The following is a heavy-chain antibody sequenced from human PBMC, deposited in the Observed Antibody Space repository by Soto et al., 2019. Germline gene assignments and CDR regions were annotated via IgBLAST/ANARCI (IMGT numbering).Heavy chain of an antibody. D-gene: IGHD3-10*01. V-gene: IGHV1-18*01. CDR3: ARDPGADPMEF. J-gene: IGHJ4*02. CDR1: GYTFTNYG. CDR2: VSAYNGNT. Sequence: ASVKVSCKASGYTFTNYGFSWVRQAPGQGLEWMGWVSAYNGNTKYEQKFQDGITMTTDRSTSTAYMEVRSLTSDDTAVYYCARDPGADPMEFWGQGTLVTVSS.